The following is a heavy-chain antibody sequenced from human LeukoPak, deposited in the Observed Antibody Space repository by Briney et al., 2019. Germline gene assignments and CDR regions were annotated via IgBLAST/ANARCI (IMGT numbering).Heavy chain of an antibody. D-gene: IGHD3-9*01. CDR1: GGTFSSYA. CDR3: ARAKVTYYDILTGYSFDY. CDR2: IIPIFGTA. J-gene: IGHJ4*02. Sequence: SVKASCKASGGTFSSYAISWVRQAPGQGLEWMGGIIPIFGTANYAQKFQGRVTITADKSTSTAYMELSSLRSEDTAVYYCARAKVTYYDILTGYSFDYWGQGTLVTVSS. V-gene: IGHV1-69*06.